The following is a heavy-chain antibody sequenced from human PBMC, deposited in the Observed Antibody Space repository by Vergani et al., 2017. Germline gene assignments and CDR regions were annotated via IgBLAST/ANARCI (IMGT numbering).Heavy chain of an antibody. V-gene: IGHV3-66*01. CDR1: GFTVSSNY. J-gene: IGHJ6*03. Sequence: EVQLVESGGGLVQPGGSLRLSCAASGFTVSSNYMSWVRQAPGKGLEWVSVSYSGGSTYYADSVKGRFTISRDNSKNTLYLQMNSLRAEDTAVYYCARDHYYGSGSMGIYYYYYYMDVWGKGTTVTVSS. D-gene: IGHD3-10*01. CDR3: ARDHYYGSGSMGIYYYYYYMDV. CDR2: SYSGGST.